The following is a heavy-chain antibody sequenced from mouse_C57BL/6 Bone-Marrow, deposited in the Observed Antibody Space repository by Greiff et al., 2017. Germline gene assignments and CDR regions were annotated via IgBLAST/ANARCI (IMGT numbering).Heavy chain of an antibody. CDR2: ISDGGSYT. J-gene: IGHJ2*01. Sequence: EVMLVESGGGLVKPGGSLKLSCAASGFTFSSYAMSWVRQTPEKRLEWVATISDGGSYTYYPDNVKGRFTISRDNAKNNLYLQMSHLKSEDTAMYYCARATIVTTYFDYWGQGTTLTVSS. CDR1: GFTFSSYA. D-gene: IGHD2-5*01. V-gene: IGHV5-4*03. CDR3: ARATIVTTYFDY.